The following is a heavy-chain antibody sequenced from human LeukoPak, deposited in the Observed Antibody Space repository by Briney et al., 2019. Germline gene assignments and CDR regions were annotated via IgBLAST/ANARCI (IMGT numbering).Heavy chain of an antibody. CDR1: GFTFSSYA. CDR2: ISGSGGST. Sequence: GGSLRLSCAASGFTFSSYAMSWVRQAPGKGLEWVSAISGSGGSTYYADSVKGRFTISRDNSKNTLYLQMNSLRAEDTAVYYCASALGWFGELSEYYYGMDVWGQGTTVTVSS. V-gene: IGHV3-23*01. CDR3: ASALGWFGELSEYYYGMDV. J-gene: IGHJ6*02. D-gene: IGHD3-10*01.